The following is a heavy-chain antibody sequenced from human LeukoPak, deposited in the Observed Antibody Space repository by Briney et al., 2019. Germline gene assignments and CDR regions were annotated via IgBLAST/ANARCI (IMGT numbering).Heavy chain of an antibody. V-gene: IGHV3-53*01. Sequence: GGSLRLSCAASGFTVSSNYMSWVRQAPGKGLEYISVTYSSGTTYYADSVRDRFTISRDNSRNTLYLQMNSLRPEDTAVYYCAGEPTYSSSLDYWGQGTLVTVSS. D-gene: IGHD6-6*01. J-gene: IGHJ4*02. CDR1: GFTVSSNY. CDR3: AGEPTYSSSLDY. CDR2: TYSSGTT.